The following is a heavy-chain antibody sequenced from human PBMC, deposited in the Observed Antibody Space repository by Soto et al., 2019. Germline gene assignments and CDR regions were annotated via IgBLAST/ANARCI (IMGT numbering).Heavy chain of an antibody. Sequence: ASVQVSCKASGYTSTGYYMHWVRQAPGQGLEWMGWINPNSGGTNYAQKFQGRVTMTRDTSISTAYMELSGLRSGDTAVYYCARGGYSSTGSNLLDRSGLECWCQGTAVTV. CDR3: ARGGYSSTGSNLLDRSGLEC. D-gene: IGHD5-12*01. J-gene: IGHJ6*02. CDR2: INPNSGGT. CDR1: GYTSTGYY. V-gene: IGHV1-2*02.